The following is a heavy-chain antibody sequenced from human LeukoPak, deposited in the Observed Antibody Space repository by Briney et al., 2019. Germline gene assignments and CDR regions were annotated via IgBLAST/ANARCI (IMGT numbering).Heavy chain of an antibody. V-gene: IGHV3-23*01. D-gene: IGHD2-2*01. Sequence: GGSLRLSCAASGFTFSSYAMSWVRQAPGKGLEWVSAISGSGGSTYYADSVKGRFTISRDNSKNTLYLQMNSLRAEDTAVYYCAEHRSTSCYSAVNYWGRGTLVTVSS. CDR1: GFTFSSYA. CDR2: ISGSGGST. J-gene: IGHJ4*02. CDR3: AEHRSTSCYSAVNY.